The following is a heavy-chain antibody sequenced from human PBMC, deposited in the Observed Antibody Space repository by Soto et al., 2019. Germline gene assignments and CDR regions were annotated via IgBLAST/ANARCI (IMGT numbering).Heavy chain of an antibody. Sequence: GESLKISCKGSGYSFAGYWITWVRQKPGKGLEWMGRIDPSDSQTYCSPSFRGHVTISVTKSITTVFLQWSSLRASDTAMYYCARQIYDSDTGPNFQYYFDSWGQGTPVTVSS. CDR3: ARQIYDSDTGPNFQYYFDS. V-gene: IGHV5-10-1*01. CDR2: IDPSDSQT. D-gene: IGHD3-22*01. CDR1: GYSFAGYW. J-gene: IGHJ4*02.